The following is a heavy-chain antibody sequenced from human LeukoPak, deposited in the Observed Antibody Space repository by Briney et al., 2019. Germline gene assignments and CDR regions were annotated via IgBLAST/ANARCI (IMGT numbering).Heavy chain of an antibody. CDR1: GFNFRDYW. Sequence: GGSLRLSCAASGFNFRDYWMDWVRQAPGKGLEWVGHIKSDGSAQYYVDSVKGRFSTSRDNAENAVYLQMNSLRVEDTALYYCAKNNGWFHLAQWGQGTLVTVSS. CDR2: IKSDGSAQ. J-gene: IGHJ4*02. CDR3: AKNNGWFHLAQ. D-gene: IGHD6-19*01. V-gene: IGHV3-7*03.